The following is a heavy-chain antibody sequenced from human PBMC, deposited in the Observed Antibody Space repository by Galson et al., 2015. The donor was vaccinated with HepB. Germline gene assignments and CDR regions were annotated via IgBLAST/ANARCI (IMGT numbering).Heavy chain of an antibody. V-gene: IGHV3-7*03. CDR2: IKQDGSEK. CDR1: GFTFSSYW. D-gene: IGHD6-13*01. J-gene: IGHJ4*02. Sequence: SLRLSCAASGFTFSSYWMSWVRQAPGKGLEWVANIKQDGSEKYYVDSVKGRFTISRDNAKNSLYLQMNSLRAEDTAVYYCARDGSSSWYYFDYWGQGTLVTVSS. CDR3: ARDGSSSWYYFDY.